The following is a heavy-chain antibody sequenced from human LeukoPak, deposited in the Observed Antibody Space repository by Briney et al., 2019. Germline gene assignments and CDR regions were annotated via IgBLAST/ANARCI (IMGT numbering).Heavy chain of an antibody. Sequence: GGSLRLSCEASGLTFSSYEMNWVRQAPGKGLEWVSYISSSGSSIYYADSVKGRFTISRDNATKSLYLQMHSLRAEDTAVYYCARDSHKFDSSGYYPDAFDIWGQGTMVTVSS. CDR3: ARDSHKFDSSGYYPDAFDI. J-gene: IGHJ3*02. CDR1: GLTFSSYE. D-gene: IGHD3-22*01. V-gene: IGHV3-48*03. CDR2: ISSSGSSI.